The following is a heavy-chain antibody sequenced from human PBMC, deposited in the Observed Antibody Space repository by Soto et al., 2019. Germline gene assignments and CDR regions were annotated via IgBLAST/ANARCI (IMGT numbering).Heavy chain of an antibody. J-gene: IGHJ6*02. CDR3: ASLAAAADYYYYGMDV. V-gene: IGHV5-10-1*01. Sequence: PGESLKISCKCSGYSFTSYWISGVRQMPGKGLEWMGRIDPSDSYTNYSPSFQGHVTISADKSISTAYLQWSSLKASDTAMYYCASLAAAADYYYYGMDVWGQGTTVTVPS. CDR1: GYSFTSYW. D-gene: IGHD6-13*01. CDR2: IDPSDSYT.